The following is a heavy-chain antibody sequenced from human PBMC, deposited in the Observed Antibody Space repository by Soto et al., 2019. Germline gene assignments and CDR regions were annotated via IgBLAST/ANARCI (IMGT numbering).Heavy chain of an antibody. Sequence: EMQLVESGGGLVQPGGSLRLSCVASGFTFNHYWMSWVRQAPGKGLEWVASIKQDGSEENYVDSVKGRFAISRDNAKNSLYLQVDSLRSEDTALYYCARDLSPGNILTVYLMLGGGNDIWGQGTRVTVSP. CDR1: GFTFNHYW. CDR2: IKQDGSEE. V-gene: IGHV3-7*01. J-gene: IGHJ4*02. CDR3: ARDLSPGNILTVYLMLGGGNDI. D-gene: IGHD3-9*01.